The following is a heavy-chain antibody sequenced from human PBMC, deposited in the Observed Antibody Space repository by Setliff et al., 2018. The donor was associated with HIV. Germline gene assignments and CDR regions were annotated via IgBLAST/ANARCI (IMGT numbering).Heavy chain of an antibody. CDR1: GGSIRRGDYY. J-gene: IGHJ6*03. V-gene: IGHV4-61*09. CDR3: ARDNLTATTVTTYHYYYMDI. D-gene: IGHD4-17*01. Sequence: SETLSLTCTVSGGSIRRGDYYWSWIRQPAGEGLEWIGQISSSGSTDYSPSLKSRLTLSVDTSKNQFSLKLNSVTAADTAVYYCARDNLTATTVTTYHYYYMDIWGKGTTVTVSS. CDR2: ISSSGST.